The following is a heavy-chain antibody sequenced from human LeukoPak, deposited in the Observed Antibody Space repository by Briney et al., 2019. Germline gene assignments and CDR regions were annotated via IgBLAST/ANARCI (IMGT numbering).Heavy chain of an antibody. CDR2: IYYSGST. D-gene: IGHD3-22*01. CDR1: GGSISSYY. V-gene: IGHV4-59*01. Sequence: SETLSLTCTVSGGSISSYYWSWIRQPPGKGLEWIGYIYYSGSTNYNPSLKSRVTISVDTSKNQFSLKLSSVTAADTAVYNCARDASYYDSRGYSFFDNWGQGTMVTVSS. J-gene: IGHJ3*02. CDR3: ARDASYYDSRGYSFFDN.